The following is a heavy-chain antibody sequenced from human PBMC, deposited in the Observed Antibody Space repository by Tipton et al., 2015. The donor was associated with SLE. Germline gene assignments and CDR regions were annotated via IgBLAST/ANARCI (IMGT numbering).Heavy chain of an antibody. CDR3: ARRSASRSYYNAYYYDYMDV. D-gene: IGHD3-10*01. Sequence: TLSLTCAVYGGSFNHYFWSWIRQPPGKGLEWIGEVFHSGSTNYNPSLKSRVTISLDTSKDQFSLNLSSVTAADTAVYYCARRSASRSYYNAYYYDYMDVWGKGTTVTVSS. J-gene: IGHJ6*03. CDR1: GGSFNHYF. CDR2: VFHSGST. V-gene: IGHV4-34*12.